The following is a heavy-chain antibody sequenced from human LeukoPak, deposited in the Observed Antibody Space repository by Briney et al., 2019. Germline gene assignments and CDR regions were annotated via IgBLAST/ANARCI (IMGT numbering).Heavy chain of an antibody. J-gene: IGHJ5*02. CDR2: LYYSGTT. CDR3: ARLSTTSGWYSWFDP. D-gene: IGHD6-19*01. Sequence: SETLSLTCTVSGGSVSSGSYYWSWIRQPPGRGLEWIGYLYYSGTTNYNPSLKSRVTISVDSSKNQFSLRLSSVTAADTAVYYCARLSTTSGWYSWFDPWGQGTLVTVSS. CDR1: GGSVSSGSYY. V-gene: IGHV4-61*01.